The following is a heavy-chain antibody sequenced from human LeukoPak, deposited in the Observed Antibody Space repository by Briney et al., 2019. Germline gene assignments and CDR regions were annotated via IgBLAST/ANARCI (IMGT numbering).Heavy chain of an antibody. CDR3: ARDLLRIAAPTPNWFDP. V-gene: IGHV1-2*02. D-gene: IGHD6-6*01. J-gene: IGHJ5*02. CDR2: INPNSGGT. Sequence: ASVKVSCTASGYTFTGYYMHWVRQAPGQGLEWMGWINPNSGGTNYAQKFQGRVTMTRDTSISTAYMELSRLRSDDTAVYYCARDLLRIAAPTPNWFDPWGQGTLVTVSS. CDR1: GYTFTGYY.